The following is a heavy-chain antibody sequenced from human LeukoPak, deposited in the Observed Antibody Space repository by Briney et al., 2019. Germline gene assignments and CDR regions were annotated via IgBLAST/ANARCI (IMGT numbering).Heavy chain of an antibody. D-gene: IGHD5-18*01. J-gene: IGHJ4*02. CDR3: ARIPLGYSHAIDY. V-gene: IGHV4-59*01. Sequence: SETLSLTCTVSGGSISSYYWSWIRQPPGKGLKWIGYIYYSGSTNYNPSLKSRVTISVDTSKNQFSLKLSSVTAADTAVYYCARIPLGYSHAIDYWGQGTLVTVSS. CDR2: IYYSGST. CDR1: GGSISSYY.